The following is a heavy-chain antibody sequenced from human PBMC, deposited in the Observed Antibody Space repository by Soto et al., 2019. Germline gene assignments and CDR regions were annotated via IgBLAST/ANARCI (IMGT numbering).Heavy chain of an antibody. CDR3: ATLPTAGYYFDY. J-gene: IGHJ4*02. Sequence: EVQLLESGGGLVQPGGSLGLSCAASGFTFSSYAMSWVRQAPGKGLEWVSAISGSGGSTYYADSVKGRFTISRDNSKNKLYLQMNSLRSEDTAVYYCATLPTAGYYFDYWGQGNLVTVSS. CDR1: GFTFSSYA. V-gene: IGHV3-23*01. D-gene: IGHD5-18*01. CDR2: ISGSGGST.